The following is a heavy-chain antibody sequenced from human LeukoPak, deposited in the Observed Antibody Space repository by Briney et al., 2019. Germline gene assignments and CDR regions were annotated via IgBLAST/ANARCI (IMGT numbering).Heavy chain of an antibody. CDR2: IYSIDST. V-gene: IGHV3-53*01. D-gene: IGHD6-19*01. J-gene: IGHJ4*02. Sequence: PGGSLRLSCAAAPEITVSSAYMSWVRQPAGERQEWVSLIYSIDSTYYADSVKGRFTISRDDSKNAVYLQMNSLRVDDTAVYYCARIHSRGREVMNWGQGTLVTVSS. CDR1: EITVSSAY. CDR3: ARIHSRGREVMN.